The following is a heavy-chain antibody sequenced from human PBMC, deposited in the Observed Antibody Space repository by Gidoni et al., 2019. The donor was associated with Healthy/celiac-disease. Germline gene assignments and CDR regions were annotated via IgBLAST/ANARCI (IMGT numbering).Heavy chain of an antibody. CDR2: IYPGDSDT. CDR3: ARSETGFGDYYYGMDV. J-gene: IGHJ6*02. D-gene: IGHD3-10*01. V-gene: IGHV5-51*01. CDR1: GYSFTSYW. Sequence: EVQLVQSGAEVKKPGESLQISCKGSGYSFTSYWIGWVRQMPGQGLEWMGIIYPGDSDTRYSPSFQGQVTISADKSISTAYLQWSSLKASDTAMYYCARSETGFGDYYYGMDVWGQGTTVTVSS.